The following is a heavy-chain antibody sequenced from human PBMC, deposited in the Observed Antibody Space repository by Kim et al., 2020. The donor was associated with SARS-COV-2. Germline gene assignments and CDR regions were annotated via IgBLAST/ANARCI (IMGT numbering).Heavy chain of an antibody. J-gene: IGHJ4*02. CDR3: ARDGPHSSSWDY. D-gene: IGHD6-13*01. CDR2: ISYDGSNK. Sequence: GGSLRLSCAASGFTFSSYAMHWVRQAPGKGLEWVAVISYDGSNKYYADSVKGRFTISRDNSKNTLYLQMNSLRAEDTAVYYCARDGPHSSSWDYWGQGTLVTVSS. V-gene: IGHV3-30-3*01. CDR1: GFTFSSYA.